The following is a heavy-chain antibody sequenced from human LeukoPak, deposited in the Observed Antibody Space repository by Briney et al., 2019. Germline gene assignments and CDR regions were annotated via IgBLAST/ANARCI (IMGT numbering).Heavy chain of an antibody. Sequence: PGGSLRLSCAASGFTFSSYAMHWVRQAPGKGLEWVAVISYGGSNKYYADSVKGRFTISRDNSKNTLYLQMNSLRAEDTAVYYCARGHIAKFAFDIWGQGTMVTVSS. J-gene: IGHJ3*02. V-gene: IGHV3-30-3*01. CDR2: ISYGGSNK. D-gene: IGHD6-13*01. CDR3: ARGHIAKFAFDI. CDR1: GFTFSSYA.